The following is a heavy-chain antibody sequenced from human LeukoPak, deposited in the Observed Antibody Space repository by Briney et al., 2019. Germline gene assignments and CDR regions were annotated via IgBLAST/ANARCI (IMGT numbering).Heavy chain of an antibody. CDR3: ARDGDGYNFDF. Sequence: GGSLRLSCAASGFAFSNYWMHWVRQVPGKGLVWVSRITRDGSYANYADSVKGRFTFSRDNARYTLYLQMNSLRAEDTAVYYYARDGDGYNFDFWGQGALVTVSS. V-gene: IGHV3-74*01. D-gene: IGHD5-24*01. J-gene: IGHJ4*02. CDR1: GFAFSNYW. CDR2: ITRDGSYA.